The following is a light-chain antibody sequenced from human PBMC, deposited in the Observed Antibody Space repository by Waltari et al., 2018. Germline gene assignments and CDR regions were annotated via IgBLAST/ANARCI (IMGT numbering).Light chain of an antibody. CDR3: SSYTSSTTYV. Sequence: QSALTQPASVSGSPGQSITLSCTGTSSDGGGYNHGSWYQHHPGKAPKLMIFDVSSRPSGVSNRFSGSKSGNTASLTISGLQAEDEADYYCSSYTSSTTYVFGAGTKVTVL. CDR2: DVS. J-gene: IGLJ1*01. V-gene: IGLV2-14*03. CDR1: SSDGGGYNH.